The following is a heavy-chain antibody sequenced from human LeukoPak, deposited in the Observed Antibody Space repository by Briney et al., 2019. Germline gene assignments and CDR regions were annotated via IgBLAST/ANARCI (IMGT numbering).Heavy chain of an antibody. V-gene: IGHV3-74*01. J-gene: IGHJ4*02. D-gene: IGHD5-24*01. CDR1: GFSVSSSW. CDR2: ISSDGTSS. CDR3: VRSTRDGYD. Sequence: GGSLRFSCAAFGFSVSSSWMHWVRQAPGKGLLWVSRISSDGTSSIYADSVKGRFTISRDNAMNTLYLQMSSLRVDDTAVYYCVRSTRDGYDWGQGTLVTVSS.